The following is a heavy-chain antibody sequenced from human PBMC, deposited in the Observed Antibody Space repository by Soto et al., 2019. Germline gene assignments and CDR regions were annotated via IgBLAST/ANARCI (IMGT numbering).Heavy chain of an antibody. D-gene: IGHD4-17*01. Sequence: QLQLQESGSGLVKPSETLSLTCIVSNGSISSRSSYWGWIRQPPGKGLEWIGSIYYIGNTYYNPCLKSRVTISIDTSQTQFSLKMNSVTAADPAVYFCGGQDYGAKRYYFENWGQGALVTVSS. CDR1: NGSISSRSSY. CDR2: IYYIGNT. V-gene: IGHV4-39*01. J-gene: IGHJ4*02. CDR3: GGQDYGAKRYYFEN.